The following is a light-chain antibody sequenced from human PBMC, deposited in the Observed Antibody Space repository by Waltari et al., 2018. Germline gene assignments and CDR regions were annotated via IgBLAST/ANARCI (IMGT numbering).Light chain of an antibody. CDR2: EVS. CDR1: DSDVGAYDF. CDR3: SSYTTSSAPGV. V-gene: IGLV2-14*01. Sequence: QSALTQPASVSGSPGQSRPISCPGTDSDVGAYDFVSWYQPHPGKAPHLISYEVSNRPSGISNRFSASKSGNTASLTISGLQAEDEADYYCSSYTTSSAPGVFGTGTRVTVL. J-gene: IGLJ1*01.